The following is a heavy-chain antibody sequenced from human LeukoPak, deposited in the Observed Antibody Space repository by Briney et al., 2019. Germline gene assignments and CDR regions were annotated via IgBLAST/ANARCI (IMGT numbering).Heavy chain of an antibody. CDR3: AKKRPGDGDIFDY. V-gene: IGHV3-30*02. CDR2: IQYSGGIR. J-gene: IGHJ4*02. D-gene: IGHD2-21*02. Sequence: GGSLRLSCAASGFTFSSYGMHWIRRAPGRGLEWVAYIQYSGGIRKYADSVKGRFTISRDNSKNTLLLQMNTLKTEDTAVYYCAKKRPGDGDIFDYWGQGTLLTVSS. CDR1: GFTFSSYG.